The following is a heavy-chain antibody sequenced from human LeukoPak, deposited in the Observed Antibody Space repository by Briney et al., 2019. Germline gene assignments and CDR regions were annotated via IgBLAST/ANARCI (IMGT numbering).Heavy chain of an antibody. J-gene: IGHJ4*02. CDR3: AKGSYYDSSGSFYFDY. CDR2: ISGSGDNT. Sequence: GGSLRLSCAASGFTFSSYAMSWVRQAPGKGLEWVSGISGSGDNTYSADSVKGRFTISRDTSKNTLYVQVNSLGTEATAAYYCAKGSYYDSSGSFYFDYWGQGTLVTVSS. V-gene: IGHV3-23*01. CDR1: GFTFSSYA. D-gene: IGHD3-22*01.